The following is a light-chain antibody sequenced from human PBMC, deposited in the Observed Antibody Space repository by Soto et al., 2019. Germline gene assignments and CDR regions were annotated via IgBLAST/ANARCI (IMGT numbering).Light chain of an antibody. CDR3: QHCGGTTFT. V-gene: IGKV3-20*01. CDR1: QSVSSSY. CDR2: GAC. Sequence: EIVLTQSPGTLSLSPGEGATLSCRASQSVSSSYIAWYQYRPCQTPSLLIYGACTRATGIPDRFSGSGSWTHFTLTISRLEPGDFAVYYCQHCGGTTFTFGQGTRLEL. J-gene: IGKJ5*01.